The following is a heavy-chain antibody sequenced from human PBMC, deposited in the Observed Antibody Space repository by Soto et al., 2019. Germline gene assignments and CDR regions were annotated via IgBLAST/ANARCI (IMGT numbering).Heavy chain of an antibody. Sequence: HPGGSLRLSCTASGFTFGDYAMSWVRQAPGKGLEWVGFIRSKAYGGTTEYAASVKGRFTISRDDSKSIAYLQMNSLKTEDTAVYYCTRMYYYGSGSSGLGYWFDPWGQGTLVTVSS. V-gene: IGHV3-49*04. CDR1: GFTFGDYA. CDR2: IRSKAYGGTT. D-gene: IGHD3-10*01. J-gene: IGHJ5*02. CDR3: TRMYYYGSGSSGLGYWFDP.